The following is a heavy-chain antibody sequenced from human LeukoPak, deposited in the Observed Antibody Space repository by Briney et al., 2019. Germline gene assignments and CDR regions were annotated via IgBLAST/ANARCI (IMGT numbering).Heavy chain of an antibody. Sequence: AASVKVSCKASGYTFTSYGISWVRQAPGQGLEWMGWISAYNGNTNYAQNLQGRVTMTTDTSTSTAYMELRSLRSDDTAVYYCARTEWELLMNWFDPWGQGTLVTVSS. CDR2: ISAYNGNT. CDR3: ARTEWELLMNWFDP. D-gene: IGHD1-26*01. V-gene: IGHV1-18*01. J-gene: IGHJ5*02. CDR1: GYTFTSYG.